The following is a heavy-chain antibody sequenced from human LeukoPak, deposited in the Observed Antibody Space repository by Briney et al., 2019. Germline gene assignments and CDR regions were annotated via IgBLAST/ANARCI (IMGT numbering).Heavy chain of an antibody. D-gene: IGHD2-15*01. J-gene: IGHJ4*02. V-gene: IGHV4-4*07. CDR3: ARDLEDFDSPANDY. Sequence: SETLSLTCTVSGDSISGYYWAWIRQPAGKGLQWIGHIYAPGSSNYSPSFKSRVTMSIDMSNNQFSLRLNSVTAADTAMYYCARDLEDFDSPANDYWGQGTHVIVSP. CDR1: GDSISGYY. CDR2: IYAPGSS.